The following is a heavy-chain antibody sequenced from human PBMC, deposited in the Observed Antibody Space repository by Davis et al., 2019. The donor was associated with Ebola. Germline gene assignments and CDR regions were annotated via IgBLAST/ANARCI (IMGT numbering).Heavy chain of an antibody. CDR1: GGSISSGGYS. CDR3: ARDDSGSHGGHFDY. J-gene: IGHJ4*02. D-gene: IGHD1-26*01. CDR2: IYHSGST. Sequence: MPSETLSLTCAVSGGSISSGGYSWSWIRQPPGKGLEWIGYIYHSGSTYYNPSLKSRVTISVDTSKNQFSLKLSSVTAADTAVYYCARDDSGSHGGHFDYWGQGTLVTVSS. V-gene: IGHV4-30-2*05.